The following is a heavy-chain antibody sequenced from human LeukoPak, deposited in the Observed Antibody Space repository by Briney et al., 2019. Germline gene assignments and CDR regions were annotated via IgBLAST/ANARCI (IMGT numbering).Heavy chain of an antibody. Sequence: GGSLRLSCAASGFTFSTYALHWVRQAPGKGLEWVAVISYDDGSNKYYADSVRGRFTISRDNSKNTLYLQMNSLRTEDTAVYYCARESGGNTPYYFDYWGQGTLVTVSS. D-gene: IGHD2-2*02. CDR1: GFTFSTYA. J-gene: IGHJ4*02. CDR3: ARESGGNTPYYFDY. V-gene: IGHV3-30*04. CDR2: ISYDDGSNK.